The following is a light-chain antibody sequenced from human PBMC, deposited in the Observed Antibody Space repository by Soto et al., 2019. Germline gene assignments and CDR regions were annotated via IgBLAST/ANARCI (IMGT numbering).Light chain of an antibody. CDR2: AAS. Sequence: DLQMTQSPSSLSASVGDRVTITCRASQSISSYLNWYQQKPGKAPKLLIYAASSLQCGVPSRFSGSGSGTDFTLTISSLQPEDFATYYCQQSYSTPLFTFGPGTKVDIK. V-gene: IGKV1-39*01. CDR3: QQSYSTPLFT. CDR1: QSISSY. J-gene: IGKJ3*01.